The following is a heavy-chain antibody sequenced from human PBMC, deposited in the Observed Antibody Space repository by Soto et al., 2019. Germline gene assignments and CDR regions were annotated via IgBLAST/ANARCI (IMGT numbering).Heavy chain of an antibody. CDR2: ISYSGTT. J-gene: IGHJ5*02. Sequence: QVQLQESGPGLVKPSQTLSLTCTVSGDSISSNTNYWSWIRQPPGEGLEGIGFISYSGTTSYIPSLKSRVAISLDTSKNPFSLSLSSVTATDTAVYYCARGRGYSYGLDPWGQGTLVTVSS. D-gene: IGHD5-18*01. V-gene: IGHV4-30-4*01. CDR3: ARGRGYSYGLDP. CDR1: GDSISSNTNY.